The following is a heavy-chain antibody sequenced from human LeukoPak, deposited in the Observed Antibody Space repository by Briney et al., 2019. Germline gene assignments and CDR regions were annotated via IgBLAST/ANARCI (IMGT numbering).Heavy chain of an antibody. CDR2: IYYSGST. CDR1: GGSFSSYY. CDR3: ARDHGGDYGDYYYYYYMDV. D-gene: IGHD4-17*01. Sequence: SETLSLTCAVYGGSFSSYYWSWIRQPPGKGLEWIGYIYYSGSTNYNPSLKSRVTISVDTSKNQFSLKLSSVTAADTAVYYCARDHGGDYGDYYYYYYMDVWGKGTTVTVSS. V-gene: IGHV4-59*01. J-gene: IGHJ6*03.